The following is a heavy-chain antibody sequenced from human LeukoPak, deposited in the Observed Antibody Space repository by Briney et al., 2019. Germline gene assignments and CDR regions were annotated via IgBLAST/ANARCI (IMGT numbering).Heavy chain of an antibody. CDR1: GFTSIAYA. Sequence: PGGSLRLSCVGSGFTSIAYALTWARQAPGKGLEWVSGISGGGVTTYNADSVKGRFTISRDNSKNTLYLQMNSLRADDTAIYYCARNQQLGGHSYYYYGMDVWGQGTTVTVSS. V-gene: IGHV3-23*01. CDR3: ARNQQLGGHSYYYYGMDV. J-gene: IGHJ6*02. D-gene: IGHD3-16*01. CDR2: ISGGGVTT.